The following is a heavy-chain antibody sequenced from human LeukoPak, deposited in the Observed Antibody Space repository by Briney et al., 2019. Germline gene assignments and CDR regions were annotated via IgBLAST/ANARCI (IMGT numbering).Heavy chain of an antibody. CDR1: GGSISSGGYY. CDR2: VSHSGIT. CDR3: ARLVIP. V-gene: IGHV4-39*02. D-gene: IGHD3-10*01. J-gene: IGHJ5*02. Sequence: SETLSLTCTVSGGSISSGGYYWSWIRQPPGKGLEWLGSVSHSGITYYNSSLNSRVTISVDTSKNHFSLTVNSVTAADTAVYYCARLVIPWGQGILVTVSS.